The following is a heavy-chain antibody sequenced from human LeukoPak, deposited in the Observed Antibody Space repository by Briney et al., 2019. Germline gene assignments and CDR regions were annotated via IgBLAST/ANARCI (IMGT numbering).Heavy chain of an antibody. CDR3: ARVIARIAARTDNWSDP. CDR1: GGTLTSGGYS. CDR2: IYYSGSA. V-gene: IGHV4-30-4*07. J-gene: IGHJ5*02. D-gene: IGHD6-6*01. Sequence: SQTLSLTCAVSGGTLTSGGYSWSWIRQSPGKALEWIGYIYYSGSAYYNPSLKSRVTISVDTSKNQFSLKLSSVPAADTAVYYCARVIARIAARTDNWSDPWGQGTLVTVSS.